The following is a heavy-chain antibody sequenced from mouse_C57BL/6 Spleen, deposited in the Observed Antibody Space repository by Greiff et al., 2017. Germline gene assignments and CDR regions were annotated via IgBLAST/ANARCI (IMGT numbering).Heavy chain of an antibody. J-gene: IGHJ1*03. CDR1: GYTFTSYG. D-gene: IGHD1-1*01. Sequence: EVMLVESGAELVRPGSSVKMSCKTSGYTFTSYGINWVKQRPGQGLEWIGYIYLGNGYTEYNEKFKGKATLTSDTSSSTAYMQLSSLTSEDSAIYFCARNYYGSSYWYFDVWGTGTTVTVAS. V-gene: IGHV1-58*01. CDR3: ARNYYGSSYWYFDV. CDR2: IYLGNGYT.